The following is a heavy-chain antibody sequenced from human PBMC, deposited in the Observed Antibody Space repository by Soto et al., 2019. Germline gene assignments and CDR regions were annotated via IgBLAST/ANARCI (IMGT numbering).Heavy chain of an antibody. CDR3: AALSYSSIPFDL. D-gene: IGHD6-13*01. J-gene: IGHJ2*01. V-gene: IGHV1-46*01. CDR1: GYTFTSYY. Sequence: QVQLVQSGAEVKKPGASVKVSCKASGYTFTSYYMHWVRQAPGQGLEWMGIINPSGGSTSYAQKFQGRVSMTRDTSTSTVYMELSSLRSEDTAVYYCAALSYSSIPFDLWGRGTLVTVSS. CDR2: INPSGGST.